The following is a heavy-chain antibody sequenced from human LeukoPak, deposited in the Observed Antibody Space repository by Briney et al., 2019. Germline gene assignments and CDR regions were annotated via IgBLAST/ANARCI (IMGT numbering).Heavy chain of an antibody. D-gene: IGHD2-15*01. Sequence: ASVKVSCKASGYTFTGYYMHWVRQAPGQGLEWMGWISAYNGNTNYAQKLQGRVTMTTDTSTSTAYMELRSLRSDDTAVYYCASLYGGYCQDWGQGTLVTVSS. J-gene: IGHJ4*02. CDR2: ISAYNGNT. CDR1: GYTFTGYY. CDR3: ASLYGGYCQD. V-gene: IGHV1-18*04.